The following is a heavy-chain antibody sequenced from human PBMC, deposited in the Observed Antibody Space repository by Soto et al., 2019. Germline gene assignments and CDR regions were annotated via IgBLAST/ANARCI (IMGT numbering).Heavy chain of an antibody. CDR1: GFTFSNAW. Sequence: PGGSLRLSCAASGFTFSNAWMSWVRQTPGKGLEWVGRIKSKSDGGTPDYAAPEKGRFTISRDDVKNTVYLQMNSLETEDTAVYYCATDRGPRSGSYQDHYFDYWGQGTLVTVSS. CDR2: IKSKSDGGTP. J-gene: IGHJ4*02. V-gene: IGHV3-15*01. CDR3: ATDRGPRSGSYQDHYFDY. D-gene: IGHD3-10*01.